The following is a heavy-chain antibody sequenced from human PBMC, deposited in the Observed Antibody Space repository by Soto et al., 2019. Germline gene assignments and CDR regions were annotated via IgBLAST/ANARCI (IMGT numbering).Heavy chain of an antibody. CDR3: ARGSSGWPPRLDY. CDR2: IYYSGST. Sequence: QVQLQESGPGLVKPSETLSLNCTVSGGPISSYYWSWIRQSPGKGLEWIGYIYYSGSTNYKPSIKSRVTISVDTSKNQFSLELSSVTAADTAVYYCARGSSGWPPRLDYWGQGTLVTVSS. CDR1: GGPISSYY. V-gene: IGHV4-59*01. J-gene: IGHJ4*02. D-gene: IGHD6-19*01.